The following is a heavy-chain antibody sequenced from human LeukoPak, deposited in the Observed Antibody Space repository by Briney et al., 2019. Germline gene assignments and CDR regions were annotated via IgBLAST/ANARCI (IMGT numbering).Heavy chain of an antibody. Sequence: ASVKVSCKASGGTFNSYAISWVRQAPGQGLEWMGRIIPILGIANYAQKFQGRVTITADKSTSTAYMELSSLRSEDTAVYYCARDQLTAPWFDYWGQGTLVTVSS. D-gene: IGHD1-1*01. J-gene: IGHJ4*02. CDR3: ARDQLTAPWFDY. CDR2: IIPILGIA. CDR1: GGTFNSYA. V-gene: IGHV1-69*04.